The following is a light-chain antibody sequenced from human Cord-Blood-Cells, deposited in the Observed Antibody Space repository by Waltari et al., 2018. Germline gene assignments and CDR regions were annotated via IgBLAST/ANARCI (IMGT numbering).Light chain of an antibody. CDR1: SSDVGGYNY. Sequence: QSALPQPASVSGSPGQSITISCTGTSSDVGGYNYVSWYQQHPGKAPKLMIYDVSNRPSGVSNRCSGAKSGNTASLTISCLQAEDEADYYCSSYTSSSTVVFGGGTKLTVL. J-gene: IGLJ2*01. V-gene: IGLV2-14*01. CDR2: DVS. CDR3: SSYTSSSTVV.